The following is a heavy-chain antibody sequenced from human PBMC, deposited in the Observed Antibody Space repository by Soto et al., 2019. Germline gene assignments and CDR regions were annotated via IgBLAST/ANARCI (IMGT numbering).Heavy chain of an antibody. D-gene: IGHD6-13*01. CDR1: GYTLTELS. Sequence: ASVKVSCKVSGYTLTELSMHWVRQAPGKGLEWMGGFDPEDGETIYAQKFQGRVTMTEDTSTDTAYMELSSLRSEDTAVYYCATGLAQQQLLGWFDPWGQGTLVTVSS. CDR2: FDPEDGET. V-gene: IGHV1-24*01. J-gene: IGHJ5*02. CDR3: ATGLAQQQLLGWFDP.